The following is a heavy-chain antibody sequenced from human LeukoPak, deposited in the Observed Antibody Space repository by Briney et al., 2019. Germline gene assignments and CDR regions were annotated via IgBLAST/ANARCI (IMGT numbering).Heavy chain of an antibody. J-gene: IGHJ4*02. V-gene: IGHV3-48*03. CDR1: GFTFSSYE. CDR3: AREEPHCGGDCSDY. Sequence: PGGSLRLSCAASGFTFSSYEMNWVRQAPGKGLEWLSYITSSGTTIRYADSVKGRFTISRDNAKNSLYLQMNSLRADDTAVYYCAREEPHCGGDCSDYWGQGTLVTVSS. D-gene: IGHD2-21*02. CDR2: ITSSGTTI.